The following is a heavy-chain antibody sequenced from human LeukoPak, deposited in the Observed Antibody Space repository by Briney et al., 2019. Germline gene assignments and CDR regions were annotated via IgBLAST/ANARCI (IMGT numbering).Heavy chain of an antibody. V-gene: IGHV4-30-4*01. CDR1: GDSISIGDYR. D-gene: IGHD3-16*01. CDR2: IYYIGTA. J-gene: IGHJ6*03. Sequence: YPSETLSLTCSVSGDSISIGDYRWSWIRQSPGKGLEWIGYIYYIGTAYYNPSLRSRVALSADTSKNQFSLKLNSVTVADSVVYFCARARGDSPRIYYYMDVWGKGTTVTVSS. CDR3: ARARGDSPRIYYYMDV.